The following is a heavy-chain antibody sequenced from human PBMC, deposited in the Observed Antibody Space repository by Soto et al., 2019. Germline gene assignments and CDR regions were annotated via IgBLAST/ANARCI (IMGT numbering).Heavy chain of an antibody. CDR2: INTTAGT. Sequence: GGSLRLSCAASGFTFSNYDMQWVRRATGKGLEWVSTINTTAGTYYAGSVKCRFTISRENAKNSLYLQMNNLGVGDTAVYYCARGYYYLDVWGKGTTVTVSS. CDR1: GFTFSNYD. CDR3: ARGYYYLDV. J-gene: IGHJ6*03. V-gene: IGHV3-13*01.